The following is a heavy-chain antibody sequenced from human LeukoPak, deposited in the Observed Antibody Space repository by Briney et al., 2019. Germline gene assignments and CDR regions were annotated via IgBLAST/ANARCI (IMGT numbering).Heavy chain of an antibody. D-gene: IGHD6-13*01. Sequence: GGSLRLSCAASGFTFSSYGMSWVRQAPGKGLEWVSAISGSGGSTYYADSVKGRFTISRDNSKNTLYLQMNSLRAEDTAVYYCAKDLERGGIAAAGSDPGDAFDIWGQGTMVTVSS. J-gene: IGHJ3*02. CDR3: AKDLERGGIAAAGSDPGDAFDI. V-gene: IGHV3-23*01. CDR1: GFTFSSYG. CDR2: ISGSGGST.